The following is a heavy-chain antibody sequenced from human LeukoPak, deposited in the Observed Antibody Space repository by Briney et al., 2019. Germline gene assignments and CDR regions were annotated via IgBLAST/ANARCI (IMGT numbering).Heavy chain of an antibody. D-gene: IGHD3-10*01. J-gene: IGHJ4*02. Sequence: ASVKVSCNASGYTFTSYDINWVRQATGQGLEWMGWMNPNSGNTGYAQKVQGRVTMTRNTSISTAYMELSSLRSGDTAVYYWARARRITMVRGVITDYYFDYWGQGTLVTVSS. CDR2: MNPNSGNT. CDR1: GYTFTSYD. V-gene: IGHV1-8*01. CDR3: ARARRITMVRGVITDYYFDY.